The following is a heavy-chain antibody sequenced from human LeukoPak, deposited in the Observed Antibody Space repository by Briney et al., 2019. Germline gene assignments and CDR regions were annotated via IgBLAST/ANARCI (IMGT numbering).Heavy chain of an antibody. J-gene: IGHJ4*02. CDR2: INPNSGGT. Sequence: ASVKVSCKASGGTFSSYAISWVRQAPGQGLEWMGWINPNSGGTNYAQKFQGRVTMTRDTSISTAYMELRRLRDDDTAVYYCARDQRLWWSRGVYYFDYWGQGTLVTVSS. CDR1: GGTFSSYA. V-gene: IGHV1-2*02. CDR3: ARDQRLWWSRGVYYFDY. D-gene: IGHD2-21*01.